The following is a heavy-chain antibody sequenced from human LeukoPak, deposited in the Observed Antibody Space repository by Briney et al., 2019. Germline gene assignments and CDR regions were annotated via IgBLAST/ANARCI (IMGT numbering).Heavy chain of an antibody. V-gene: IGHV4-39*01. CDR3: VRHCCSTPSKRTFDI. D-gene: IGHD2-2*01. J-gene: IGHJ3*02. Sequence: SETLSLTCTVSGGSIWTSDYYWGCIRQFPGKGLEWIGTISDGGSTYYNPSLDSRVIISVDTSKNQFSLKLSSVTAADTAVYYCVRHCCSTPSKRTFDIWGQGTLVTVSS. CDR1: GGSIWTSDYY. CDR2: ISDGGST.